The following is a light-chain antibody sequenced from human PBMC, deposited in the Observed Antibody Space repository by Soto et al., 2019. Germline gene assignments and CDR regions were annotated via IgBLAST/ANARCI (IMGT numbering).Light chain of an antibody. J-gene: IGKJ1*01. CDR1: QSLVYSDGNAY. Sequence: DVVMTQSPLSLPVTLGQPASISCRSNQSLVYSDGNAYLNWFHQRPGQSPRRLIYRVSNRDSGVPDRFSGRGSGTDFTLKISRVEAEDVGIYYCMQGTYLRTFGQGTKVDIK. V-gene: IGKV2-30*01. CDR2: RVS. CDR3: MQGTYLRT.